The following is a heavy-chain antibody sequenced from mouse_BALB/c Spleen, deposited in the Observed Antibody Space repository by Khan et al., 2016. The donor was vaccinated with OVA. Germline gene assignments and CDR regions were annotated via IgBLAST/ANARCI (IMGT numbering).Heavy chain of an antibody. CDR1: GYIFSTYW. CDR2: ILPRSGST. D-gene: IGHD3-1*01. V-gene: IGHV1-9*01. J-gene: IGHJ4*01. CDR3: ASTARAYYYAMDY. Sequence: QVQLQQPGAELMKPGASVKISCKASGYIFSTYWIEWVKQRPGHGLEWIGEILPRSGSTNYNENFKGKATFTADTSSNTASMQLSSLTSEDAAFYYCASTARAYYYAMDYWGQGTSVTVSS.